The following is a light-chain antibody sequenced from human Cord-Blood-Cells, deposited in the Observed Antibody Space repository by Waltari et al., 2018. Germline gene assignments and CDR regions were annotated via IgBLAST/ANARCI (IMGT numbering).Light chain of an antibody. CDR3: CSYAGSSTL. CDR2: EVS. V-gene: IGLV2-23*02. J-gene: IGLJ2*01. CDR1: SSDVGSYHL. Sequence: QSALTQPASVSGSPGHSITISCTGTSSDVGSYHLVSWYQQHPGKAPKLMIYEVSKRPSGVSNRFSGSKSGNTASLTISGLQAEDEADYYCCSYAGSSTLFGGGTKLTVL.